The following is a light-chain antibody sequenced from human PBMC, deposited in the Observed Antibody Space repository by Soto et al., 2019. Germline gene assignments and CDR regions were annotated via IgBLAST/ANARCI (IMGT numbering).Light chain of an antibody. CDR3: KQYGASPPYT. J-gene: IGKJ2*01. Sequence: EIVLTQSPGTLSLSPGESTTLSCRASRGISSSYLAWYQQKPGQAPRLLIYAASTRATGIPDRFRGSGSATDFTLTISRMEPEDSAVYYCKQYGASPPYTCGQGTKLEIK. CDR2: AAS. V-gene: IGKV3-20*01. CDR1: RGISSSY.